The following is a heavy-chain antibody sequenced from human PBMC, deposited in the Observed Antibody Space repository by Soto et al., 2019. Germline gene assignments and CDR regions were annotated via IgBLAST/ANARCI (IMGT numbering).Heavy chain of an antibody. V-gene: IGHV3-30*18. Sequence: QVYLVESGGGVVQPGRSLRLSCAASGLTFSSYGMHWVRQAPGKGLEWVAVISRDGRAEYYADSVKGRFTISRDNSKNTMSLQMDSMRAEDTGVYYCAKEGNILGAPGYLSFDYWGQGTLVIVSS. J-gene: IGHJ4*02. CDR1: GLTFSSYG. CDR3: AKEGNILGAPGYLSFDY. CDR2: ISRDGRAE. D-gene: IGHD3-3*01.